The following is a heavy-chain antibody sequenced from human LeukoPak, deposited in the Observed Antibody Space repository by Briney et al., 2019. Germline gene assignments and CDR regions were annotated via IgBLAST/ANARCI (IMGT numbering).Heavy chain of an antibody. D-gene: IGHD3-9*01. CDR3: ASLEGDILTGYYFGVFDL. CDR1: GGSISSSSYY. Sequence: SETLSLTCTVSGGSISSSSYYWGWIRQPPGKGLEWIGSIYYSGSTYYNPSLKSRVTISVDTSKNQFSLKPSSVTAADTAVYYCASLEGDILTGYYFGVFDLWGRGTLVTVSS. CDR2: IYYSGST. J-gene: IGHJ2*01. V-gene: IGHV4-39*01.